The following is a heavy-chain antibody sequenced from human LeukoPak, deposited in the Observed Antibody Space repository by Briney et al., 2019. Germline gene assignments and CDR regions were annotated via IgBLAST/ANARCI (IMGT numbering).Heavy chain of an antibody. CDR3: ARDGWELLVAQQDRYLYMDV. V-gene: IGHV3-30*01. J-gene: IGHJ6*03. CDR1: GFTFSRYS. D-gene: IGHD1-26*01. CDR2: ISSDGKNK. Sequence: GGSLRLSCTASGFTFSRYSMHWVRQAPGKGLEWVAVISSDGKNKYYADAVKGRFTISRDNSKTTQFLQMHSLRPEDTAVFYCARDGWELLVAQQDRYLYMDVWGKGTTVTVSS.